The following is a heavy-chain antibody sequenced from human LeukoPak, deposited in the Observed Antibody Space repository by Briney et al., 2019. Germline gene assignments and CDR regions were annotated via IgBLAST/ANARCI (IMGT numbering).Heavy chain of an antibody. Sequence: GGSLRLSCAASGFTFSSYGMHWVRQAPGKGLEWVAFIRYDGSNKYYANSVKGRFTISRDNSKNTLYLQMNSLRAEDTAVYYCAKDFCSWGGPGGIAARPFQFDPWGQGTLVTVSS. CDR1: GFTFSSYG. CDR3: AKDFCSWGGPGGIAARPFQFDP. V-gene: IGHV3-30*02. J-gene: IGHJ5*02. D-gene: IGHD6-6*01. CDR2: IRYDGSNK.